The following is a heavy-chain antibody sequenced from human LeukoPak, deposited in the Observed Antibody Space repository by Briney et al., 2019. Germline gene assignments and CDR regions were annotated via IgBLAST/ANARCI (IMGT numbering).Heavy chain of an antibody. D-gene: IGHD6-19*01. Sequence: GESLKISCKGSGYSFTSYWIGWVRQMPGKGLEWMGIIYPGDSDTRYSPSFQGQVTISADKSISTAYLQWSSLKASDTAMYYCARNHPMQWPVMLDAFDIWGQGTMVTVSS. CDR1: GYSFTSYW. V-gene: IGHV5-51*01. CDR3: ARNHPMQWPVMLDAFDI. J-gene: IGHJ3*02. CDR2: IYPGDSDT.